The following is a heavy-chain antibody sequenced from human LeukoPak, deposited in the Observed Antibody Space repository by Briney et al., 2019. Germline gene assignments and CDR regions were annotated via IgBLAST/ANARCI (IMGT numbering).Heavy chain of an antibody. J-gene: IGHJ4*02. CDR3: ARYRGYSYGYMFDFDY. CDR2: IYPGDSDT. D-gene: IGHD5-18*01. CDR1: GYSFTSYW. V-gene: IGHV5-51*01. Sequence: GESLKISCKGSGYSFTSYWIGWVRQMLGKGLEWMGIIYPGDSDTRYSPSFQGQVTISADRSISTAYLQWSSLKASDTAMYYCARYRGYSYGYMFDFDYWGQGTLVTVSS.